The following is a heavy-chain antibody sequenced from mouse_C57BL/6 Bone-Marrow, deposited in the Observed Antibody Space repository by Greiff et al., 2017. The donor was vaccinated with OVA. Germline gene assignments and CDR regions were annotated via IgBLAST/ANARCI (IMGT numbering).Heavy chain of an antibody. Sequence: DVQLVESGGGLVKPGGSLKLSCAASGFTFSDYGMHWVRQAPEKGLEWVAYISSGSSTIYYADTVKGRFTISRDNAKNTLFLQMTGLRSEDTAMYYCAGWFFAYWGQGTLVTVSA. CDR3: AGWFFAY. CDR2: ISSGSSTI. J-gene: IGHJ3*01. D-gene: IGHD2-3*01. V-gene: IGHV5-17*01. CDR1: GFTFSDYG.